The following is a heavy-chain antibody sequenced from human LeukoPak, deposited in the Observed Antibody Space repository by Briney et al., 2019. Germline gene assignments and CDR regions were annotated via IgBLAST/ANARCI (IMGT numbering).Heavy chain of an antibody. CDR3: ARVTQLWPRNYYYYYYMDV. CDR2: IYTSGST. Sequence: SETLSLTCTVSGGSISSYYWSWIRQPAGKGLEWIGRIYTSGSTNYNPSLKSRVTMSVDTSKNQFSLKLSSVTAADTAVYYCARVTQLWPRNYYYYYYMDVWGKGTTVTVSS. CDR1: GGSISSYY. D-gene: IGHD5-18*01. J-gene: IGHJ6*03. V-gene: IGHV4-4*07.